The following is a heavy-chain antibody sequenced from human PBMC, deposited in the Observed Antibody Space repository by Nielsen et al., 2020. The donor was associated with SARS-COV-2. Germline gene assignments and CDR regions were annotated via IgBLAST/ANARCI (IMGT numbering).Heavy chain of an antibody. V-gene: IGHV3-7*03. CDR3: ARDLGYRSTALRGDWFDP. J-gene: IGHJ5*02. Sequence: GESLKISCAASGFTFSSYWMNWVRQAPGKGLEWVANIKQDGSEKYYGDSVKGRFTISRDNAKNSLSLQMNSLRAEDTAVYYCARDLGYRSTALRGDWFDPWGQGTLVTVSS. CDR1: GFTFSSYW. D-gene: IGHD3-16*02. CDR2: IKQDGSEK.